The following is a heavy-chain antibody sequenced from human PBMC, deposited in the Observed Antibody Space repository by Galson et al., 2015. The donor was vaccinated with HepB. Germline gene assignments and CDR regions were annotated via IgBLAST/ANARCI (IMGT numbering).Heavy chain of an antibody. J-gene: IGHJ3*02. D-gene: IGHD2-2*01. CDR2: INSDGSST. V-gene: IGHV3-74*01. CDR3: ARRRGYCSSTSCYLGAFDI. CDR1: GFTFSSYW. Sequence: SLRLSCAASGFTFSSYWMHWVRQAPGKGLVWVSRINSDGSSTSYADSVKGRFTISRDNAKYTLYLQMNSLRAEDTAVYYCARRRGYCSSTSCYLGAFDIWGQGTMVTVSS.